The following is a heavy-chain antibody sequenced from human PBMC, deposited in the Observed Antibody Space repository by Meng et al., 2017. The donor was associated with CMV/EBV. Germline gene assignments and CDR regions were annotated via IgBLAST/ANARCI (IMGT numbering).Heavy chain of an antibody. CDR3: ARDGPDFPVPADAFDI. Sequence: GESLKLSCAASGFTFSSYWMHWVRQAPGKGLVWVSRINRDGSSTSYADSVKGRFTISRDNAKNTLYLQMNSLRAEDTAVYYCARDGPDFPVPADAFDIWGQGTMVTVS. J-gene: IGHJ3*02. V-gene: IGHV3-74*01. CDR1: GFTFSSYW. D-gene: IGHD1-14*01. CDR2: INRDGSST.